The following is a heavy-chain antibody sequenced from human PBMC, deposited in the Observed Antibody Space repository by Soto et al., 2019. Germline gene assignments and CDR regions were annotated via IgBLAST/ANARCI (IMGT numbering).Heavy chain of an antibody. V-gene: IGHV3-15*01. Sequence: GGSLRLSCAASGFTFSNAWMSWVRQAPGKGLEWVGRIKSKTDGGTTDYAAPVKGRFTISRDDSKNTLYLQMNSLKTEDTAVYYCTTDLGYSYGGRRAIDPWGQGTLVTVSS. D-gene: IGHD5-18*01. J-gene: IGHJ5*02. CDR1: GFTFSNAW. CDR2: IKSKTDGGTT. CDR3: TTDLGYSYGGRRAIDP.